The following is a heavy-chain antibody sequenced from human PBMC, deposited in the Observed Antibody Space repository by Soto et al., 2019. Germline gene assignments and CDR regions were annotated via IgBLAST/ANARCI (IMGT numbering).Heavy chain of an antibody. V-gene: IGHV1-3*01. CDR1: GYTFTSYA. D-gene: IGHD3-3*01. Sequence: ASVKVSCKAFGYTFTSYAMHWVRQAPGQRLEWMGWINAGNANTKYSQKFQGRVTITRDTSASTAYMELSSLRSEDPAVYYCARTSGYYFYDYWGQGTLVTVSS. CDR2: INAGNANT. J-gene: IGHJ4*02. CDR3: ARTSGYYFYDY.